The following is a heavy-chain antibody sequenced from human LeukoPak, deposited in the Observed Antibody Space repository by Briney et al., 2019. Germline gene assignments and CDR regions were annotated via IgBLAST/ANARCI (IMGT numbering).Heavy chain of an antibody. D-gene: IGHD3-10*01. CDR1: AYSISSGYY. CDR3: ARGLYYGPGSYTAAGN. V-gene: IGHV4-38-2*01. J-gene: IGHJ4*02. Sequence: SETLSLTCAVSAYSISSGYYWGWIRPPPGKGREWIGIIYHSGITHYNPSLKGRVTISGETSKNQFSLKLSSVTAADTAVYYCARGLYYGPGSYTAAGNWGQGTLVTVSS. CDR2: IYHSGIT.